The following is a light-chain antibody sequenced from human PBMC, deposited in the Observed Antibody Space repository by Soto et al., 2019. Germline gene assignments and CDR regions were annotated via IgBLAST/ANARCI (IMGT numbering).Light chain of an antibody. V-gene: IGLV2-14*03. J-gene: IGLJ2*01. CDR1: SSDVGNYNY. CDR2: DVT. CDR3: SSYTATRPLV. Sequence: QSALTQPASVSGSPGQSITLSCTGTSSDVGNYNYVSWYQQHPGKAPRLVIYDVTDRPSGVSNRFSGSKSGNTAFLTISGLQAEDEADYYCSSYTATRPLVFGGGTKLTVL.